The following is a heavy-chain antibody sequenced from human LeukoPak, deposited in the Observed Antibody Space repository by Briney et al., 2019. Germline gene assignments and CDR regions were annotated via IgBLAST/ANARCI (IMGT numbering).Heavy chain of an antibody. J-gene: IGHJ4*02. Sequence: PSETLSLTCTVSGGSISSSSYYWGWIRQPPGKGLEWIGSIYYSGSTYYNPSLKGRVTISVDTSKNQFSLKLSSVTAADTAVYYCSALMHPRSPSPYYFDYWGQGTLVTVSS. CDR3: SALMHPRSPSPYYFDY. V-gene: IGHV4-39*03. CDR1: GGSISSSSYY. CDR2: IYYSGST. D-gene: IGHD1-26*01.